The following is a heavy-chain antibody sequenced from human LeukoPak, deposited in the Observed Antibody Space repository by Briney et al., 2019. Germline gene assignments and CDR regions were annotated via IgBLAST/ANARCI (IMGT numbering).Heavy chain of an antibody. CDR2: ISYDGSNK. D-gene: IGHD6-19*01. Sequence: GGSLRLSCAASGFTFSSYGMHWVRQAPGKGLEWVAVISYDGSNKYYADSVKGRFTISRDNSKNTLHLQMNSLRAEDTAVYYCAKEGSSGWYLEYYFDYWGQGTLVTVSS. V-gene: IGHV3-30*18. J-gene: IGHJ4*02. CDR3: AKEGSSGWYLEYYFDY. CDR1: GFTFSSYG.